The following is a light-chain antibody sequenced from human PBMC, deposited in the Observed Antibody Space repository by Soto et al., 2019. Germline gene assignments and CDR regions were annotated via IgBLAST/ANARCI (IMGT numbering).Light chain of an antibody. J-gene: IGKJ1*01. CDR3: QQYNNWRRT. CDR2: GAS. V-gene: IGKV3-15*01. Sequence: EIVMTQSPATLSVSPGERATLSCRASQSIGTNLAWYQHKPGQAPRLLIYGASTRATGIPARFSGSGSGTEITLTVSSLQSEDFAVYYCQQYNNWRRTFGQGTKVEIK. CDR1: QSIGTN.